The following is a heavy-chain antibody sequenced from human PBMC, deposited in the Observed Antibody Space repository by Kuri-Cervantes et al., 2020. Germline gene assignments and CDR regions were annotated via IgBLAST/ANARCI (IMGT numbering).Heavy chain of an antibody. CDR3: ARDSGGAYYGSGSYPDY. J-gene: IGHJ4*02. V-gene: IGHV1-2*04. Sequence: ASVKVSCKASGYTFTGYYMHWVRQAPGRGLEWMGWINPNSGGTNYAQKFQGWVTMTRDTSISTAYMELSRLRSDDTAVYYCARDSGGAYYGSGSYPDYWGQGTLVTVSS. CDR1: GYTFTGYY. D-gene: IGHD3-10*01. CDR2: INPNSGGT.